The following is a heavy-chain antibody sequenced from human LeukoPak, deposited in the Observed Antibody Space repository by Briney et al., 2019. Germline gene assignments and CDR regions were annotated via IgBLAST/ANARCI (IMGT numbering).Heavy chain of an antibody. D-gene: IGHD3-9*01. CDR1: GGSFSGYY. CDR2: INHSGST. CDR3: ARGPVLTGYYKLFDY. V-gene: IGHV4-34*01. Sequence: SSETLSLTCAVYGGSFSGYYWSWIRQPPGKGLEWIGEINHSGSTNYNPSLKSRVTISVDTSKNQFSLKLSSVTAADTAVYYCARGPVLTGYYKLFDYWGQGTLVTVSS. J-gene: IGHJ4*02.